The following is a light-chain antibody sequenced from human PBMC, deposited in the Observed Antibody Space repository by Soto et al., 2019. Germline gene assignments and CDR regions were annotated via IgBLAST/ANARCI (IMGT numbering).Light chain of an antibody. CDR2: KAS. J-gene: IGKJ1*01. Sequence: DIQMTQSPSTLSASVGDRVTITCRASLSIGSWLAWYQQKPGKAPKLLIYKASSLESGVPSRFSGSGSGTEFTLTISSLQPDDFASYYCQQYGSYSPWTFGQGTKVEIK. V-gene: IGKV1-5*03. CDR3: QQYGSYSPWT. CDR1: LSIGSW.